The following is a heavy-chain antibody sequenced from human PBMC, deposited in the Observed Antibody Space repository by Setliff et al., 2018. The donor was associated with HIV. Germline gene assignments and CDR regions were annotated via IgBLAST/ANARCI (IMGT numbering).Heavy chain of an antibody. J-gene: IGHJ3*01. CDR3: VRPIRAAAGNDAFHV. D-gene: IGHD6-13*01. Sequence: SVKVSCKASGGTFSSQAINWVRQAPGQGLEWMGIINPRGGTTTYAQKFQGRVTITADESTSTAYMEMRTLRSDDTAVYFCVRPIRAAAGNDAFHVWGQGTMVTVSS. V-gene: IGHV1-69*11. CDR1: GGTFSSQA. CDR2: INPRGGTT.